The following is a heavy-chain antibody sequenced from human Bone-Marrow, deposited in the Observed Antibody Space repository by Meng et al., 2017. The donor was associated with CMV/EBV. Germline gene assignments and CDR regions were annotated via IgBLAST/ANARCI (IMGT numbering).Heavy chain of an antibody. CDR3: ARASALYCGGDCYFRGEDY. D-gene: IGHD2-21*01. Sequence: CTAYYIHWMRQSPGQGLEWMGWIHSNNGYTNYAQSFQGKVTMTRDTSISTAYMELSRLTSDDTAVYYCARASALYCGGDCYFRGEDYWGQGILVTVSS. J-gene: IGHJ4*02. CDR1: CTAYY. V-gene: IGHV1-2*02. CDR2: IHSNNGYT.